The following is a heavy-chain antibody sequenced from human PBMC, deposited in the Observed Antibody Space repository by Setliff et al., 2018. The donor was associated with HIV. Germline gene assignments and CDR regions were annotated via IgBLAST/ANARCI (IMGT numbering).Heavy chain of an antibody. J-gene: IGHJ6*03. D-gene: IGHD3-10*01. CDR1: GGSTSSGSYY. V-gene: IGHV4-61*02. CDR3: ARDVRWELFPGYFYYYYMDV. Sequence: SETLSLTCNVSGGSTSSGSYYWTWIRQPAGKGLEWIGRVDTTGNTNYNPSLNSRVTILADTSKNHFSLELRSVTAADSAIYYCARDVRWELFPGYFYYYYMDVWGTGTTVTVSS. CDR2: VDTTGNT.